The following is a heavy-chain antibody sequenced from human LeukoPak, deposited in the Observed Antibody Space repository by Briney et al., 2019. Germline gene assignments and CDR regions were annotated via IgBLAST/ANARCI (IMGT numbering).Heavy chain of an antibody. D-gene: IGHD3-10*01. CDR3: ARAGRGWFGSMDV. CDR2: VSFDGSNK. J-gene: IGHJ6*02. CDR1: GFTFSSNS. V-gene: IGHV3-33*01. Sequence: PGGSLRLSCAASGFTFSSNSMHWVRQAPGTGLEWVAVVSFDGSNKYFEDSVKGRFSISRDNSRNTLYLQMNSLRAEDTAVYYCARAGRGWFGSMDVWGQGTTVTVSS.